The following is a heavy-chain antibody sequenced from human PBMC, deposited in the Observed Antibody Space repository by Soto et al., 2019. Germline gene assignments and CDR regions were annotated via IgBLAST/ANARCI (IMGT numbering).Heavy chain of an antibody. CDR1: GGSISSGGYY. V-gene: IGHV4-31*03. D-gene: IGHD3-10*01. CDR3: ARDAGGWFDP. CDR2: IYYSGST. J-gene: IGHJ5*02. Sequence: QVQLQESGPGLVKPSQTLSLTCTVSGGSISSGGYYWTWIRQHPGKGLEWIGYIYYSGSTYYNPSLKGRGTISVDASKSQSSLNLRSVTAADTAVYYCARDAGGWFDPWGQGTLVTVSS.